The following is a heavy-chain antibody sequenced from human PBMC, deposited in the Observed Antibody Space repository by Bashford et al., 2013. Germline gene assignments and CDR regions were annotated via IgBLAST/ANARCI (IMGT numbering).Heavy chain of an antibody. D-gene: IGHD6-13*01. J-gene: IGHJ4*02. Sequence: VRQAPGKGLEWVTVISDDGSKEYYADSVKGRFTVSRDNSKNTLYLRMNSLRPEDTAVYYCAKRASWYEFDSWGQGSLVTVSS. CDR2: ISDDGSKE. V-gene: IGHV3-30*18. CDR3: AKRASWYEFDS.